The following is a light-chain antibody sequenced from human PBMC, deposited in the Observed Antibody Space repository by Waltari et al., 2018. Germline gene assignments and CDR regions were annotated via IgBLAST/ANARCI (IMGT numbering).Light chain of an antibody. Sequence: QSALTQPASVSRSPGQSITISCTGTSSDVEKSNLVSWYQHHPHKAPKLMFYEVAKRPSGVSNRFSGSKSGNTASLTISGLQAEDEADYYCCSYAGGGTYVFGRGTKVTVL. V-gene: IGLV2-23*02. CDR2: EVA. J-gene: IGLJ1*01. CDR1: SSDVEKSNL. CDR3: CSYAGGGTYV.